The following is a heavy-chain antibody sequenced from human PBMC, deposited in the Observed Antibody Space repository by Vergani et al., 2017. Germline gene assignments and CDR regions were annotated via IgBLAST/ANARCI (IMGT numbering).Heavy chain of an antibody. CDR3: AITPDSSGWYGWFDP. CDR2: ISSSGSTI. D-gene: IGHD6-19*01. Sequence: EVQLVESGGGLVQPGGSLRLSCAASGFTFSSYEMNWVRQAPGKGLEWVSYISSSGSTIYYADSVKGRFTISRDNAKNSLYLQMNSLIAEDTAVVYCAITPDSSGWYGWFDPWGQGTLVTVSS. J-gene: IGHJ5*02. V-gene: IGHV3-48*03. CDR1: GFTFSSYE.